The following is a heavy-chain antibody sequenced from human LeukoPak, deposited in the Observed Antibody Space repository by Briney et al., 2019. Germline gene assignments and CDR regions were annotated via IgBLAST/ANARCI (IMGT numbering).Heavy chain of an antibody. CDR1: GGSISSSSYY. D-gene: IGHD4-17*01. Sequence: SETLSLTCTVSGGSISSSSYYWGWIRQPPGKGLEWIGSIYYSGNTYYNPSLKSRVTISVDTSKNQFSLKLNSVTAADTAVYYCARHATVTSSTFAYWGQGTLVTVSS. CDR3: ARHATVTSSTFAY. CDR2: IYYSGNT. V-gene: IGHV4-39*01. J-gene: IGHJ4*02.